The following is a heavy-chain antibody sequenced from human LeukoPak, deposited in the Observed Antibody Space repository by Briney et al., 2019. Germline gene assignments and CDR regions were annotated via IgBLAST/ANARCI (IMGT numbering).Heavy chain of an antibody. CDR2: ILPMISLP. Sequence: SVKVCCKASGATFSNYAISWGRQAPGQGLEWMGRILPMISLPNNEQIFKGRTTFTADTSTSTVYMKMTSQRSEDTAVHCWAREETYHDGSGSYSDGYFDHWGQGTLVTVSS. CDR3: AREETYHDGSGSYSDGYFDH. V-gene: IGHV1-69*04. J-gene: IGHJ4*02. D-gene: IGHD3-10*01. CDR1: GATFSNYA.